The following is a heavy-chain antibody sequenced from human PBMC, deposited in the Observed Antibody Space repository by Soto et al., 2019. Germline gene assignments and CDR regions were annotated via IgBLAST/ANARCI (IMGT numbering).Heavy chain of an antibody. CDR1: LSSISSSSYY. Sequence: ETLSRTCTVSLSSISSSSYYWGWIHPPPGKGLEWIGSIYYSGSTYYNPSLKSRVTISVDTSKNQFSLKLSSVTAADTAVYYCARLRRADAGAYYSDVWGQGTTVIVSS. CDR2: IYYSGST. J-gene: IGHJ6*02. D-gene: IGHD3-10*01. CDR3: ARLRRADAGAYYSDV. V-gene: IGHV4-39*01.